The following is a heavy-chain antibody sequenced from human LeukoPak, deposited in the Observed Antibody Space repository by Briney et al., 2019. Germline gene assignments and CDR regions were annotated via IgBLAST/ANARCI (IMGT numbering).Heavy chain of an antibody. D-gene: IGHD4-11*01. CDR1: GYTFTGYY. CDR3: ARDSNDYSNYEPDY. CDR2: ISAYNGNT. J-gene: IGHJ4*02. Sequence: ASVKVSCKASGYTFTGYYMHWVRQAPGQGLEWMGWISAYNGNTNYAQKLQGRVTMTTDTSTSTAYMELRSLRSDDTAVYYCARDSNDYSNYEPDYWGQGTLVTVSS. V-gene: IGHV1-18*04.